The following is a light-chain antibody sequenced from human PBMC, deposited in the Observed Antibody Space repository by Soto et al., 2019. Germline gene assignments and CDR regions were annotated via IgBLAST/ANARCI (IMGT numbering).Light chain of an antibody. Sequence: QSVLTQPPSGSGAPGQRVTISCTGAISNVGPADAVHWYQQIPGSTPKLLIFDDNVRPSGVPDRFSASKSGTTASLAITGLQTEDEADYYCQSFDSALIAYVFGTGTKVTVL. CDR3: QSFDSALIAYV. V-gene: IGLV1-40*01. CDR2: DDN. J-gene: IGLJ1*01. CDR1: ISNVGPADA.